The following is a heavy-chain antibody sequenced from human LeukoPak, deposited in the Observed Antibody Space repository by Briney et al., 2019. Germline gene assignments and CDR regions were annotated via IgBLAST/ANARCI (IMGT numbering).Heavy chain of an antibody. J-gene: IGHJ4*02. CDR3: ARVAYGDYYLDY. D-gene: IGHD4-17*01. V-gene: IGHV3-21*01. Sequence: GSLRLSCAASGFTFNSYSMNWVRQAPGKGLEWVSSLSTTSSYIYYADSVKGRFTVSKDHAKNSVFLQMTSLRAEDTAVYYCARVAYGDYYLDYWGQGTLVTVSS. CDR1: GFTFNSYS. CDR2: LSTTSSYI.